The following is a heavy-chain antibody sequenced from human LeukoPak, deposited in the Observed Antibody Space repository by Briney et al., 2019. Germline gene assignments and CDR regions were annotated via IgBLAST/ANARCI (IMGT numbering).Heavy chain of an antibody. CDR2: ISSRSTYI. J-gene: IGHJ4*02. Sequence: GGSLRLSCAASGFTFSSYSMNWVRQAPGKGLEWVSSISSRSTYIYHADSVKGRFTISRDNAKNSLYLQMNSLRAEDTAVYYCARVLHKRNYDSTTYYGYWGQGTLVTVSS. V-gene: IGHV3-21*01. CDR1: GFTFSSYS. CDR3: ARVLHKRNYDSTTYYGY. D-gene: IGHD3-22*01.